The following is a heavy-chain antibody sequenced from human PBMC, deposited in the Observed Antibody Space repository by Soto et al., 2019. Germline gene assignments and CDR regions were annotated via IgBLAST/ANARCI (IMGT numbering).Heavy chain of an antibody. CDR2: IYYSGST. CDR1: GGSISSSSYY. D-gene: IGHD2-21*02. V-gene: IGHV4-39*01. J-gene: IGHJ5*02. CDR3: ARHLERQAYCGGDCYQWFDP. Sequence: QLQLQESGPGLVKPSETLSLTCTVSGGSISSSSYYWGWIRQPPGKGLEWIGSIYYSGSTYYNPSLKSRVPIPVETTKHQYPLQLSSVTAADPAVYYCARHLERQAYCGGDCYQWFDPWGQGTLDTVSS.